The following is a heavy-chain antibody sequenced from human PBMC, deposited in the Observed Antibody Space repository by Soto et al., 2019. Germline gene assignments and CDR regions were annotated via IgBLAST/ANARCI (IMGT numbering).Heavy chain of an antibody. D-gene: IGHD4-17*01. J-gene: IGHJ6*03. CDR2: IGTAGDT. V-gene: IGHV3-13*01. Sequence: GGSLRLSCAASGFTFSSYDMHWVRQATGKGLEWVSAIGTAGDTYYPGSVKGRFTISRENAKNSLYLQMNSLRAEDTAVYYCARGIYGDYLDYYYYYYMDVWGKGTTVTVSS. CDR1: GFTFSSYD. CDR3: ARGIYGDYLDYYYYYYMDV.